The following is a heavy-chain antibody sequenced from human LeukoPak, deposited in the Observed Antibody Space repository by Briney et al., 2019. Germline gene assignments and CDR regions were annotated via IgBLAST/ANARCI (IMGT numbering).Heavy chain of an antibody. V-gene: IGHV1-46*01. Sequence: ASVKVSCKASGYTFTSYYMQWVRQAPGQGLVWMGIINPSDGSTYYAQEFQGRVTMTRDTSTSTVYMEVSSPRSEDTAVYYCARGITMVRGVPKASLGFWGQGTLVTVSS. CDR2: INPSDGST. J-gene: IGHJ4*02. CDR1: GYTFTSYY. CDR3: ARGITMVRGVPKASLGF. D-gene: IGHD3-10*01.